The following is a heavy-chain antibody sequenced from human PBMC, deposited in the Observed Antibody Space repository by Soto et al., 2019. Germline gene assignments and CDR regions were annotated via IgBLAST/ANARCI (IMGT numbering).Heavy chain of an antibody. Sequence: QVQLQESGPGLVKPSETLSLTCTVSGGSVSSGSYYWTCIRQSPGKGLEWVGYIYYNGATSYNPSLKSRATISSETSKNHYSLKLTSVTAADTAVYYCARNDTACDMWGQGTMVSVSS. CDR2: IYYNGAT. CDR1: GGSVSSGSYY. CDR3: ARNDTACDM. V-gene: IGHV4-61*01. J-gene: IGHJ3*02.